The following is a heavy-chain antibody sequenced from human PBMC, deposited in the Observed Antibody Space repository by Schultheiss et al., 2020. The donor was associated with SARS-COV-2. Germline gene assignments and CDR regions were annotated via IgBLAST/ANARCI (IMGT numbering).Heavy chain of an antibody. J-gene: IGHJ5*02. CDR2: INSDGSST. V-gene: IGHV3-74*01. CDR3: ARDFTGDYVLADENWFDP. D-gene: IGHD4-17*01. Sequence: GGSLRLSCAASGFTFSSYWMHWVRQAPGKGLVWVSRINSDGSSTSYADSVKGRFTISRDNAKNTLYLQMNSLRAEDTAVYYCARDFTGDYVLADENWFDPWGQGTLVTVSS. CDR1: GFTFSSYW.